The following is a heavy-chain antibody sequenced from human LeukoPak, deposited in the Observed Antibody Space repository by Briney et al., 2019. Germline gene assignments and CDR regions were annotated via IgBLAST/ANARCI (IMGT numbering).Heavy chain of an antibody. CDR3: ARKYYDILTGYYRGDWFDP. D-gene: IGHD3-9*01. J-gene: IGHJ5*02. V-gene: IGHV1-2*02. CDR1: GYTFTGYY. CDR2: INPNSGGT. Sequence: ASVKVSCKASGYTFTGYYMHWVRQAPGQGLEWMGWINPNSGGTNYAQKFQGRVTMTRDTSISTAYMELSRLRSDDTAVYYCARKYYDILTGYYRGDWFDPWGQGTLVTVSS.